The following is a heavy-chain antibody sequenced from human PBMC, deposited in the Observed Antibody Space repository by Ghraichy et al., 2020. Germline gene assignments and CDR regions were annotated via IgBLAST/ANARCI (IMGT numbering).Heavy chain of an antibody. CDR1: GGTFSSSS. V-gene: IGHV1-69*06. Sequence: SVKVSCKASGGTFSSSSISWVRQAPGQGLEWIGGIIPIFAKASYAQKFQGRVTITADKSTTTAYMELNTLTSEDTAIYYCASIAMFQGVQYNYFYYGLDVWGQGTTVTVSS. D-gene: IGHD3-10*01. J-gene: IGHJ6*02. CDR2: IIPIFAKA. CDR3: ASIAMFQGVQYNYFYYGLDV.